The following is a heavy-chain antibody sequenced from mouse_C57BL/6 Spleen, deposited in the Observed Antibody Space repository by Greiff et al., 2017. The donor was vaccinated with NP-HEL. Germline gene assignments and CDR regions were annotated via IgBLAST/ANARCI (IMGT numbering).Heavy chain of an antibody. J-gene: IGHJ3*01. Sequence: EVKVVESGGGLVQPGGSLKLSCAASGFTFSDYYMYWVRQTPEKRLEWVAYISNGGGSTYYPDTVKGRFTISRDNAKNTLYLQMSRLKSEDTAMYYCARRDSLFAYWGQGTLVTVSA. CDR3: ARRDSLFAY. CDR2: ISNGGGST. D-gene: IGHD6-2*01. CDR1: GFTFSDYY. V-gene: IGHV5-12*01.